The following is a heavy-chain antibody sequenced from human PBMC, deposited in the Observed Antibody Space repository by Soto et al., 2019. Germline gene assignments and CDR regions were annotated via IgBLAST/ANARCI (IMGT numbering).Heavy chain of an antibody. D-gene: IGHD2-15*01. CDR1: GFTFSSYA. Sequence: PGGSLRLSCAASGFTFSSYAMSWVRQAPGKGLEWVSAISGSGGSTYYADSVKGRFTISRDNSKNTLYLQMNSLRAEDTAVYYCAKEGYCSGGGCGDAFDIWGQGTMVTVSS. CDR2: ISGSGGST. J-gene: IGHJ3*02. V-gene: IGHV3-23*01. CDR3: AKEGYCSGGGCGDAFDI.